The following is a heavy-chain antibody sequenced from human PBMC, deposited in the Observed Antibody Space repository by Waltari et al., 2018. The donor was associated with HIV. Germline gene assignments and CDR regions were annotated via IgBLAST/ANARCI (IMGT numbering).Heavy chain of an antibody. CDR3: ARDVASGYYYYGMDV. Sequence: QVQLVQSGAEVKKPGASVKVSCKASGYTFTDYYIHWVRQAPGQGLEWMGWINPNSGGTNYAQKFQGWVTMTRDTSITTAYMELSRLTSDDTAIYYCARDVASGYYYYGMDVWGQGTTVTVSS. CDR1: GYTFTDYY. V-gene: IGHV1-2*04. D-gene: IGHD1-26*01. J-gene: IGHJ6*02. CDR2: INPNSGGT.